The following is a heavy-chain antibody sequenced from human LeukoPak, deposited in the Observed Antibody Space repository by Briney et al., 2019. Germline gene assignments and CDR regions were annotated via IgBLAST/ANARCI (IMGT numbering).Heavy chain of an antibody. V-gene: IGHV4-4*02. J-gene: IGHJ4*02. CDR1: GGSISNTNW. CDR2: VNLQGST. D-gene: IGHD6-19*01. Sequence: SGTLSLTCGVSGGSISNTNWWTWVRQPPGKGLEWIGEVNLQGSTNYNPSLKSRVTISVDTSKNQFSLKLSSVTAADTAVYYCARDAPSGWYLYFDYWGQGTLVTVSS. CDR3: ARDAPSGWYLYFDY.